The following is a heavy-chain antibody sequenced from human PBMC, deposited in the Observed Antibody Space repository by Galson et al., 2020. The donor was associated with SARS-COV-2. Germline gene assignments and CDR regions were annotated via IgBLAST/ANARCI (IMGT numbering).Heavy chain of an antibody. Sequence: SETLSLTCAVYGGSFSGYYWNWIRQPPGKGLEWIGEINHSGSTNYNPSLKSRVTISVDTSKNQFSLKLSSVTAADTAVYYCARGPYYYDSSGYSYYMDVWGKGTTVTVSS. CDR3: ARGPYYYDSSGYSYYMDV. CDR2: INHSGST. J-gene: IGHJ6*03. CDR1: GGSFSGYY. D-gene: IGHD3-22*01. V-gene: IGHV4-34*01.